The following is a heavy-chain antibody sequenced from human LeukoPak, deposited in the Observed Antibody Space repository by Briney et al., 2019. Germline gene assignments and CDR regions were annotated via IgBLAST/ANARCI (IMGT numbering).Heavy chain of an antibody. D-gene: IGHD4/OR15-4a*01. CDR2: SAHDEVGK. CDR1: GFTFSDYA. J-gene: IGHJ4*02. Sequence: GGSLRLSCVGSGFTFSDYAIHWVRQAPGKGLEWVAVSAHDEVGKQFADSVKGRFTLSRDNSRDSVHLQMNRLRDEDTAVYYCAKDRGYGEHEPFESWGQGSPVTVSS. V-gene: IGHV3-30*18. CDR3: AKDRGYGEHEPFES.